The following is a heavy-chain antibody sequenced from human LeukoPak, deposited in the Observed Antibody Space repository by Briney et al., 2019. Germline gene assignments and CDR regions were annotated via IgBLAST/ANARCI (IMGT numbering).Heavy chain of an antibody. CDR2: IYYSGST. J-gene: IGHJ3*02. D-gene: IGHD2-2*01. V-gene: IGHV4-59*12. Sequence: PSETLSLTCTVSGGSISSYYWGWIRQPPGKGLEWIGYIYYSGSTYYNPSLRSRVTISVDTSKNQFSLKLSSVTAADTAVYYCARCYSSTSCYDAFDIWGQGTMVTVSS. CDR1: GGSISSYY. CDR3: ARCYSSTSCYDAFDI.